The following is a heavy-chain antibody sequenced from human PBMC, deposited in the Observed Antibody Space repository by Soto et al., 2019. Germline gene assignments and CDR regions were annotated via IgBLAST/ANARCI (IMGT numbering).Heavy chain of an antibody. D-gene: IGHD1-1*01. Sequence: QVQLQQWGAGLLKPSETLSLTCAVYGGTFSGYYWSWIGQPPGKGLEWIGEINHSGSTNYNQSLKRRVTISVDTSKHQISMKLSSMPAADTAVYYCARRELERHNLTYYYYSMDVWVKETTVTVSS. CDR3: ARRELERHNLTYYYYSMDV. CDR2: INHSGST. V-gene: IGHV4-34*01. CDR1: GGTFSGYY. J-gene: IGHJ6*03.